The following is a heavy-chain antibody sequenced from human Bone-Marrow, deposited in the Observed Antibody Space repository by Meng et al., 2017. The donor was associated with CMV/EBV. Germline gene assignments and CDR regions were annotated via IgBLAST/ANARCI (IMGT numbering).Heavy chain of an antibody. V-gene: IGHV3-53*01. CDR1: GFTVSSNY. J-gene: IGHJ4*02. Sequence: GESLKISCTVSGFTVSSNYMNWVRRAPGKGLEWVSVIYSGGSTYYADSVKGRFTISRDNSKNTVYLQMNSLRAEDTAVYYFARDLGYYYFDYWGQGTLVTVSS. D-gene: IGHD5-18*01. CDR2: IYSGGST. CDR3: ARDLGYYYFDY.